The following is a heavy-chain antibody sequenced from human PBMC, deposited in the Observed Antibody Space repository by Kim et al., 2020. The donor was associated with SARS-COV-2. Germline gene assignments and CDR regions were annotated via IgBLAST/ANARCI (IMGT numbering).Heavy chain of an antibody. V-gene: IGHV3-30*07. Sequence: GKRRFTSSRENSKNTLYLQMNSLRAEDTAVYYCARALSGYYGMDVWGPGTTVTVSS. D-gene: IGHD3-10*01. CDR3: ARALSGYYGMDV. J-gene: IGHJ6*02.